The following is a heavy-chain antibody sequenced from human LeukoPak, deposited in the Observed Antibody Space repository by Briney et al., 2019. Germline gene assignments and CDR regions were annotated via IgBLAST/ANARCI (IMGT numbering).Heavy chain of an antibody. CDR1: GGSISSGSYY. CDR2: IYISGST. V-gene: IGHV4-61*02. CDR3: ARRGDGYNQDWIVYFDY. J-gene: IGHJ4*02. Sequence: PSETLSLTCTVSGGSISSGSYYWSWIRQPAGKGLEWIGRIYISGSTNYNPSLTSRVTISVDTSKNQFSLKLSSVTAADTAVYYCARRGDGYNQDWIVYFDYWGQGTLVTVSS. D-gene: IGHD5-24*01.